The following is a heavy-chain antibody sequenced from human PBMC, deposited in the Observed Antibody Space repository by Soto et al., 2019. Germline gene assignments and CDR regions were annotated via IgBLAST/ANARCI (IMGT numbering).Heavy chain of an antibody. Sequence: EVQLLESGGGLVQPGGSLRLSCAASGFTFSSYAMSWVRQAPGKGLEWVSAISGSGGSTYYADSVKGRFTISRDNSKNTLYLQMTSLRAEDTDVYYCAKGRVGYCIGGSCPYYYYGMDVWGQGTTLTVSS. D-gene: IGHD2-15*01. J-gene: IGHJ6*02. CDR3: AKGRVGYCIGGSCPYYYYGMDV. CDR1: GFTFSSYA. V-gene: IGHV3-23*01. CDR2: ISGSGGST.